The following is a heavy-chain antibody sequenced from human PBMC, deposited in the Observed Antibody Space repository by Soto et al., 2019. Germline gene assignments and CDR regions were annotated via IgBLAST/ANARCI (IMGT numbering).Heavy chain of an antibody. Sequence: GSLRLSCAASGFTFSSYGMHWVRQAPGKGLEWVAVIWYDGSNKYYADSVKGRFTISRDNSKNTLYLQMNSLRAEDTAVYYCARDVDTAMDLDYWGQGTMVTVSA. V-gene: IGHV3-33*01. CDR2: IWYDGSNK. D-gene: IGHD5-18*01. CDR1: GFTFSSYG. CDR3: ARDVDTAMDLDY. J-gene: IGHJ4*02.